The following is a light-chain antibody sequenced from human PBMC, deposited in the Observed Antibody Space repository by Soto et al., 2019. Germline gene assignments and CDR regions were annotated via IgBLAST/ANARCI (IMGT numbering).Light chain of an antibody. CDR2: AAS. Sequence: DIEMAQAPSSLPASVVDRVTFTLRASQGISNYLAWYQQKPGKVPKLLIYAASSLQSGVPSRFSGSGSGTDFTLTISSLQPEDFATYYCQQSYSTPITFGQGTRLEIK. J-gene: IGKJ5*01. V-gene: IGKV1-39*01. CDR3: QQSYSTPIT. CDR1: QGISNY.